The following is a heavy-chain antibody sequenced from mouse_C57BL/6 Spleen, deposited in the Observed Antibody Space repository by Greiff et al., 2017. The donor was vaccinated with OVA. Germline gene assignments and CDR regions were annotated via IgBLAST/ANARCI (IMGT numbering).Heavy chain of an antibody. CDR1: GYTFTSYW. V-gene: IGHV1-69*01. CDR2: IDPSDSYT. D-gene: IGHD1-1*01. J-gene: IGHJ2*01. Sequence: QVQLKQPGAELVMPGASVKLSCKASGYTFTSYWMHWVKQRPGQGLEWIGEIDPSDSYTNYNQKFKGKSTLTVDKSSSTAYMQLSSLTSEDSAVYYCGTTVEDFDYWGQGTTLTVSS. CDR3: GTTVEDFDY.